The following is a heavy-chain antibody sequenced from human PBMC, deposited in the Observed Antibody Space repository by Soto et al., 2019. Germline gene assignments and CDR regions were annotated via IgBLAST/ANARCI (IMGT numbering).Heavy chain of an antibody. Sequence: QVHLVQSGADVKKPGASVKVSCKCSGYTFTSYGITWVRQAPGQGLEWMGWISAHNGNTNYAQKLQGRVTVTRDTSTSTAYMERRSLRSDDTAVYYCARGRYGDYWGEGALVTVSS. CDR1: GYTFTSYG. J-gene: IGHJ4*02. CDR3: ARGRYGDY. CDR2: ISAHNGNT. D-gene: IGHD1-1*01. V-gene: IGHV1-18*01.